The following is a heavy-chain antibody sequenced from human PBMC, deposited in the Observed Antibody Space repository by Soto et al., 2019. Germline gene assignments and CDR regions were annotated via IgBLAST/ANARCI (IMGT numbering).Heavy chain of an antibody. CDR3: ARNSRGFGYPDGIDV. J-gene: IGHJ6*02. Sequence: QEQLVESGGDVVQPGRSLRLSCAAAGFTFNSYNMHWVRQAPGKGPEWVAVISYNGDNQYYLDSVKGRFTISRDNPTKKLYLAMNSLSPEDTAVYFRARNSRGFGYPDGIDVWGQGTTVIVSS. CDR2: ISYNGDNQ. D-gene: IGHD3-10*01. CDR1: GFTFNSYN. V-gene: IGHV3-30*03.